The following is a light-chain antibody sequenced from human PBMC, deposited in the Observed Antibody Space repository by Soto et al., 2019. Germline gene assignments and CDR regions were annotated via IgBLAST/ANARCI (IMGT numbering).Light chain of an antibody. J-gene: IGLJ3*02. CDR3: SSYTSSNTGV. CDR2: EVN. Sequence: QSALTQPASASGSPGQSITISCTGTSSDVGGYNYVSWYQQHPGKAPKLMIYEVNYRPSGVSNRFSGSRSGNTASLTISGLQAEDEADYFCSSYTSSNTGVFGGGTKLTVL. CDR1: SSDVGGYNY. V-gene: IGLV2-14*01.